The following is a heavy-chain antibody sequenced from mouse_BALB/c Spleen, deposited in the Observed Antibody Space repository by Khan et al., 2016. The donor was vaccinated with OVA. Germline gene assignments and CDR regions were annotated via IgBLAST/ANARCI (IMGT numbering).Heavy chain of an antibody. CDR1: GYTFTDST. CDR3: TRGGGGNRFAY. J-gene: IGHJ3*01. Sequence: QVQLKQSGAELVRPGVSVKISCKGSGYTFTDSTLHWVKQSHAMSLEWIGVISTYYGDATYNQRFKDKATMTVDKSSSTAYMELARLTSEDSAIYYCTRGGGGNRFAYWGQGTLVTVSA. V-gene: IGHV1S137*01. CDR2: ISTYYGDA.